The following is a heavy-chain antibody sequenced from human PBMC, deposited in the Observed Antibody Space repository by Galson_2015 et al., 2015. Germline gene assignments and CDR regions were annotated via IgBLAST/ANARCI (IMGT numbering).Heavy chain of an antibody. V-gene: IGHV1-69*13. CDR1: GGTFSGYA. D-gene: IGHD2-2*01. Sequence: SVKVSCKASGGTFSGYAISWLRQAPGQGLEWIGEIIPIFGTVNYAQKFQGRVTITADESTSTVYMEMSSLRSEDTAVYYCARDRVHVVFRGGMPQSDAFDIWGQGTMVTVSS. CDR3: ARDRVHVVFRGGMPQSDAFDI. CDR2: IIPIFGTV. J-gene: IGHJ3*02.